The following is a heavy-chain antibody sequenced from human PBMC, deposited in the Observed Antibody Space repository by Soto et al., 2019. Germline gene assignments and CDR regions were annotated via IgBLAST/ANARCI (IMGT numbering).Heavy chain of an antibody. Sequence: SGGSLRLSCAASGFTFTRYSMNWVRQAPGKGLEWVSSISSTTNYIYYGDSMKGRFTISRDNAKNSLYLEMNSLRAEDTAVYYWARESEDLPSHFDYWGQGTLVTVYS. CDR3: ARESEDLPSHFDY. CDR2: ISSTTNYI. J-gene: IGHJ4*02. V-gene: IGHV3-21*06. CDR1: GFTFTRYS.